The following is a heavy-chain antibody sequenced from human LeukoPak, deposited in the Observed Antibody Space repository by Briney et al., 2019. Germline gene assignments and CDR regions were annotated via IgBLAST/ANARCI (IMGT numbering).Heavy chain of an antibody. J-gene: IGHJ4*02. CDR1: GYTFTSYG. D-gene: IGHD6-19*01. CDR3: ARLAIEYSSGWEFDY. Sequence: ASVKVSCKASGYTFTSYGISWVRQAPGQGLEWMGWISAYNGNTNYAQKLQGRVTMTTDTSTSTAYMELRSLRSDDTAVYYCARLAIEYSSGWEFDYWGQGTLVTVSS. V-gene: IGHV1-18*01. CDR2: ISAYNGNT.